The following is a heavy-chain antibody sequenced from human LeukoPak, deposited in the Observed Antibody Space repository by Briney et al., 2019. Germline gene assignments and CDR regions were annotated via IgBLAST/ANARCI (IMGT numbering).Heavy chain of an antibody. J-gene: IGHJ4*02. CDR1: GGTFSSYA. CDR2: IIPIFGTA. Sequence: ASVKVSCKASGGTFSSYAISWVRQAPGQGLEWMGGIIPIFGTANYAQKFQGRVTMTRDTSTSTVYMELSSLRSEDTAVYYCARKGAAAGTGYYFDYWGQGTLVTVSS. CDR3: ARKGAAAGTGYYFDY. D-gene: IGHD6-13*01. V-gene: IGHV1-69*05.